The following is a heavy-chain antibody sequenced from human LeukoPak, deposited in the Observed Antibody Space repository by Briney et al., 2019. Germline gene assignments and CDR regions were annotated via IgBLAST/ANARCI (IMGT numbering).Heavy chain of an antibody. CDR2: INHSGST. CDR3: ARRPLSTSQAFDI. J-gene: IGHJ3*02. CDR1: GGSFSGYY. D-gene: IGHD2-2*01. Sequence: SETLTLTCAVYGGSFSGYYWSWIRQPPGKGREWIGEINHSGSTNYNPSLKSRVTISVDTSKNQFSLKLSSVTAADTAVYYCARRPLSTSQAFDIWGQGTMVTVSS. V-gene: IGHV4-34*01.